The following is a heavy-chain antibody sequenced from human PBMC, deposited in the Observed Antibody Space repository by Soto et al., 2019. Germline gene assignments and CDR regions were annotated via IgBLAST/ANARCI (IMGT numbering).Heavy chain of an antibody. D-gene: IGHD5-18*01. CDR1: GGSISSYY. CDR2: IYYSGST. Sequence: KPSETLSLTCTVSGGSISSYYWSWIRQPPGKGLEWIGYIYYSGSTNYNPSLKSRVTISVDTSKNQFSLKLSSVTAADTAVYYCARGGYSYGGSPQSVNWFDPWGQGTLVTVSS. CDR3: ARGGYSYGGSPQSVNWFDP. J-gene: IGHJ5*02. V-gene: IGHV4-59*01.